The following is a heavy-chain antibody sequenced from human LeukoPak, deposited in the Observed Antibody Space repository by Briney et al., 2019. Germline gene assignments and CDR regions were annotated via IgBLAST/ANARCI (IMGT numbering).Heavy chain of an antibody. D-gene: IGHD5-12*01. CDR2: ISSSGNIK. V-gene: IGHV3-48*04. Sequence: GGSLRLSCAASGFPFSSYAMSWVRQAPGKGLEWLSYISSSGNIKYYTDSVKGRFTISRDNAKNSLYLQMNSLRAEDTAVYYCANLQWLRYFAFWGQGTLVTVSS. CDR1: GFPFSSYA. CDR3: ANLQWLRYFAF. J-gene: IGHJ4*02.